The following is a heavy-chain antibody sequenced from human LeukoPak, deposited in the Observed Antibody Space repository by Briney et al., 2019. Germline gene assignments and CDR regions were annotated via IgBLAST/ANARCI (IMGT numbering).Heavy chain of an antibody. J-gene: IGHJ3*01. CDR3: ARDRAVGASDSYDL. Sequence: GGSLRLSCIGSGFTFSDRYMARIRQRPGKGLEWLSYISTSDRRVYLADSVKGRFTVSRDDARKSLFLQMNSLRPDDTAVYYCARDRAVGASDSYDLWGPGTMVIVSS. CDR2: ISTSDRRV. CDR1: GFTFSDRY. D-gene: IGHD4-23*01. V-gene: IGHV3-11*04.